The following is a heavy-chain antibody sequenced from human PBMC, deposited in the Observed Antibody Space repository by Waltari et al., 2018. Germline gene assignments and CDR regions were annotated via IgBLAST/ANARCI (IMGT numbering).Heavy chain of an antibody. D-gene: IGHD3-16*01. CDR2: ITWNGGII. V-gene: IGHV3-20*04. J-gene: IGHJ4*02. Sequence: EVQLAESGGAVVRPGGALRLTCFASGFKVNEYGMSWVRRVPGKGLEWVSGITWNGGIISYSDSVKGRFTITRDNDKNSLSLQMTSLRVEDTALYYCARYLNWGLPRFDNWGQGTQVTVSS. CDR3: ARYLNWGLPRFDN. CDR1: GFKVNEYG.